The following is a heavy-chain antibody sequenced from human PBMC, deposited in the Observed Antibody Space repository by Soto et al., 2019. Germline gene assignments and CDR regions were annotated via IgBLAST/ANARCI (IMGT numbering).Heavy chain of an antibody. CDR2: IWYDGSNK. D-gene: IGHD3-10*01. V-gene: IGHV3-33*01. Sequence: GGSLRLSCAASGFTFSSYGMHWVRQAPGKGLEWVAVIWYDGSNKYYADSVKGRFTISRDNSKNTLYLQMNSLRAEDTAVYYCAREEMGSGYYYYGMDVWGQGTTVTVSS. CDR3: AREEMGSGYYYYGMDV. CDR1: GFTFSSYG. J-gene: IGHJ6*02.